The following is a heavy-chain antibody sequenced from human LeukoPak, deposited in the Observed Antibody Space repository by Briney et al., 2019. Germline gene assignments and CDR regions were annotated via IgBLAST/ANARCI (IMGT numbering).Heavy chain of an antibody. V-gene: IGHV4-59*01. CDR1: GGSISSYY. CDR3: ARYSGSSLNWFDP. CDR2: IYYSGST. D-gene: IGHD1-26*01. J-gene: IGHJ5*02. Sequence: SETLXLTCTVSGGSISSYYWSWIRQTPGKGLEWIGYIYYSGSTNYNPSLKSRVTISVDTSKNQFSLKLSSVTAADTAVYYCARYSGSSLNWFDPWGQGTLVTVSS.